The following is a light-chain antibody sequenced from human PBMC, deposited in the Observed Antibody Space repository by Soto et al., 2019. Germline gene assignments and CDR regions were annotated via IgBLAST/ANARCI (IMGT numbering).Light chain of an antibody. V-gene: IGKV3-20*01. CDR1: QSVSRSY. J-gene: IGKJ5*01. CDR3: QQYGTSPFT. Sequence: EMVLTQSPGTLSLSPGERATLSCRASQSVSRSYLAWYQQKPGQAPRLLMYGASSRATGIPDRFSGSGSGTDFTLTISRLEPEDFAVYFCQQYGTSPFTFGQGTRLEIK. CDR2: GAS.